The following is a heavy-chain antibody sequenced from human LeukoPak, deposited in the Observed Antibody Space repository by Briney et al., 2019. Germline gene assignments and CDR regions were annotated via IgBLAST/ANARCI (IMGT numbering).Heavy chain of an antibody. CDR3: ARVRGALRKSYYFDY. Sequence: GGSLRLSCAASGFTFSNYAMSWVRQAPGKGLEWVSSISSSSSYIYYADSVKGRFTISRDNAKNSLYLQMNSLRAEDTAVYYCARVRGALRKSYYFDYWGQGTLVTVSS. J-gene: IGHJ4*02. V-gene: IGHV3-21*01. CDR2: ISSSSSYI. D-gene: IGHD3-16*01. CDR1: GFTFSNYA.